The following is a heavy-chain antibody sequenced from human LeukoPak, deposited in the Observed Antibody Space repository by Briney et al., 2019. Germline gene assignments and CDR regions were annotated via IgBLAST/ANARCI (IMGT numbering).Heavy chain of an antibody. J-gene: IGHJ4*02. Sequence: PSETLSLTCTVSGGSISSSSYYWGWIRQPPGKGLEWIGSIYYSGSTYYNPSLRSRVTISVDTSKNQFSLKLSSVTAADTAVYHCAREMATTRWFDYWGQGTLVTVSS. CDR3: AREMATTRWFDY. D-gene: IGHD5-24*01. V-gene: IGHV4-39*07. CDR1: GGSISSSSYY. CDR2: IYYSGST.